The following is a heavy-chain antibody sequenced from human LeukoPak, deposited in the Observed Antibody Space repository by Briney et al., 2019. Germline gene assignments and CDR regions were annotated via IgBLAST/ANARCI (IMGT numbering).Heavy chain of an antibody. CDR2: INHSGST. J-gene: IGHJ4*02. CDR3: ARLAGYYYGSGSY. CDR1: GGSFRGYY. V-gene: IGHV4-34*01. D-gene: IGHD3-10*01. Sequence: PSETLSLTCAVYGGSFRGYYWSWIRQPPGKGLEWIGEINHSGSTNYNPSLKSRVTISVDTSKNQFSLKLSSVTAADTAVYYCARLAGYYYGSGSYWGQGTLVTVSS.